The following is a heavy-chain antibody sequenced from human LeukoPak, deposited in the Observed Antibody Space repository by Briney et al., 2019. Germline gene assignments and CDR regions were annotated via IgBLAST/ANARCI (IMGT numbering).Heavy chain of an antibody. J-gene: IGHJ6*02. D-gene: IGHD3-22*01. CDR2: VSAYSGDT. V-gene: IGHV1-18*01. Sequence: ASVTVFFTASGYTFTTYGINWVRQAPGQGLEWMGWVSAYSGDTDYAQSLQGRDTINTDTITSTAYMELTNLRSDDTAVYYCPRVWYDSGNHLYFYYGLDVWGQGTSVTVSS. CDR3: PRVWYDSGNHLYFYYGLDV. CDR1: GYTFTTYG.